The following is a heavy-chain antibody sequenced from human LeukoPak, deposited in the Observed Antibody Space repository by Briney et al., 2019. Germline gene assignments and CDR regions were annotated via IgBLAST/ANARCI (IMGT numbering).Heavy chain of an antibody. CDR3: AKDYFNRNGVFDAFDL. J-gene: IGHJ3*01. Sequence: GGSLRLSCVASGFTFSEFAMSWVRRAPGAGPVWCSAIGGGGDDTYYADSVKGRFTVSRDNSGNTLYLQMSALRAEDTAVYYCAKDYFNRNGVFDAFDLWGHGTTVTVS. V-gene: IGHV3-23*01. CDR1: GFTFSEFA. CDR2: IGGGGDDT. D-gene: IGHD2/OR15-2a*01.